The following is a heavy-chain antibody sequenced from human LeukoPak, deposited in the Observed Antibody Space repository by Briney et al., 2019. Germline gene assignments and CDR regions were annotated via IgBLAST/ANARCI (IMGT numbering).Heavy chain of an antibody. J-gene: IGHJ3*02. CDR3: AAAPRPYYDFWSGPVLAADAFDI. V-gene: IGHV1-58*01. CDR1: GFTFTSSA. Sequence: ASVKVSCKASGFTFTSSAVQWVRQARGQRLEWIGWIVVGSGNTNYAQKFQERVTITRDMSTSTAYMELSSLRSEDTAVYYCAAAPRPYYDFWSGPVLAADAFDIWGQGTMVTVSS. D-gene: IGHD3-3*01. CDR2: IVVGSGNT.